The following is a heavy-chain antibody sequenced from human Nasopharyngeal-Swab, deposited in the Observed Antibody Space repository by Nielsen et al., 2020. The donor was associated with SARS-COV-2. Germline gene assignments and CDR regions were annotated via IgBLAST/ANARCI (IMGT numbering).Heavy chain of an antibody. Sequence: GESLKISCAASGFSFSDYYMNWIRQAPGQGLEWVSSISSSSSYIFHADSVKGRFTISRDNAKNSMFPQMNSLRAEDTAVYYCARDPRWHSSGWTGDYYYYGMDVWGQGTTVTVSS. V-gene: IGHV3-11*04. CDR3: ARDPRWHSSGWTGDYYYYGMDV. CDR1: GFSFSDYY. D-gene: IGHD6-19*01. J-gene: IGHJ6*02. CDR2: ISSSSSYI.